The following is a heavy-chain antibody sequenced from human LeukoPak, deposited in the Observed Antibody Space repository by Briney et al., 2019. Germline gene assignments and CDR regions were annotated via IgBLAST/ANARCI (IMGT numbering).Heavy chain of an antibody. CDR2: IYTTGSI. V-gene: IGHV4-61*02. D-gene: IGHD6-13*01. Sequence: SETLSLTCTVSGGSISSGSYYWSWIRQPAGKGLEWIGRIYTTGSINSNPSLKSRVTISVDTSKNQFSLKLSSVTAADTAVYYCAREVVAAAGTVDYWGQGTLVIVSS. CDR1: GGSISSGSYY. CDR3: AREVVAAAGTVDY. J-gene: IGHJ4*02.